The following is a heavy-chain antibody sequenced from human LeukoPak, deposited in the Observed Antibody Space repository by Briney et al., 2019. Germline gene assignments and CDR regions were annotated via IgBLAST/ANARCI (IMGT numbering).Heavy chain of an antibody. J-gene: IGHJ6*03. CDR2: IYHSGST. D-gene: IGHD3-3*01. CDR3: ARERDFWSGYPIYYMDV. V-gene: IGHV4-38-2*02. CDR1: GYSVSSGYY. Sequence: PSETLSLTCAVSGYSVSSGYYWGWIRQPPGKGLEWIGSIYHSGSTYYNPSLKSRVTISVGTSKNQFSLKLSSVTAADTAVYYCARERDFWSGYPIYYMDVWGKGTTVTVSS.